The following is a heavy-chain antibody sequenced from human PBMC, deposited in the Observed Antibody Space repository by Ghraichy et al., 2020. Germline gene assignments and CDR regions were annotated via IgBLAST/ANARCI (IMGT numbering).Heavy chain of an antibody. CDR1: GYTFTGYY. Sequence: ASVKVSCKASGYTFTGYYMHWVRQAPGQGLEWMGWINPNSGGTNYAQKFQGRVTMTRDTSISTAYMELSRLRSDDTAVYYCARDQPPYYYDSSGYYYWGQGTLVTVSS. CDR3: ARDQPPYYYDSSGYYY. D-gene: IGHD3-22*01. V-gene: IGHV1-2*02. CDR2: INPNSGGT. J-gene: IGHJ4*02.